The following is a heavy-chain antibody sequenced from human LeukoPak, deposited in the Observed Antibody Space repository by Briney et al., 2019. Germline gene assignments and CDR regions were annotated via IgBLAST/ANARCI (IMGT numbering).Heavy chain of an antibody. V-gene: IGHV3-48*04. Sequence: QTGGSLRLSCAASGFTFISYSMNWVRQAPGKGLEWVSYISNSGSTIDYADSVKGRFTISRDNAKNLLYLQMNSLRPEDTAVYYCSRLRGYSYGYADYWGQGTLVTVSS. J-gene: IGHJ4*02. CDR1: GFTFISYS. CDR3: SRLRGYSYGYADY. CDR2: ISNSGSTI. D-gene: IGHD5-18*01.